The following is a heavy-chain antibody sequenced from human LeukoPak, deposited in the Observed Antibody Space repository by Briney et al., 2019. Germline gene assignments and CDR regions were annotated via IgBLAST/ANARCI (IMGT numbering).Heavy chain of an antibody. V-gene: IGHV3-64D*09. CDR3: AGGELLDY. Sequence: PGGSLRLSCSASGFTFSSYAMHWVRQAPGKGLEYVPAISSNGGSTYYADSVKGRFTISRDNSKNTLYLQMSSLRAEDTAVYYCAGGELLDYWGQGTLVTVSS. D-gene: IGHD1-26*01. CDR2: ISSNGGST. J-gene: IGHJ4*02. CDR1: GFTFSSYA.